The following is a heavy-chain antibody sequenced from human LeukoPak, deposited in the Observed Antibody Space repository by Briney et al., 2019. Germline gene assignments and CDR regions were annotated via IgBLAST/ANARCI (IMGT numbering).Heavy chain of an antibody. J-gene: IGHJ5*02. CDR3: VRIPNSAGFPNWFDP. D-gene: IGHD6-19*01. Sequence: GGSLRLSCAASGFTFSTSTMNWVRQAPGKGLEWVSSISSSYDYIYYADSVKGRFTISRDNAKNSLYLQMNSLRAEDTAVYYCVRIPNSAGFPNWFDPWGQGTLVTVSS. CDR2: ISSSYDYI. CDR1: GFTFSTST. V-gene: IGHV3-21*01.